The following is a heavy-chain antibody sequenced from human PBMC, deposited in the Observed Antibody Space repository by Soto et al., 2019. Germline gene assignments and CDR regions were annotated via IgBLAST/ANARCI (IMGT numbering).Heavy chain of an antibody. D-gene: IGHD2-15*01. V-gene: IGHV3-33*01. J-gene: IGHJ5*02. CDR1: GFTFSTYG. CDR2: IRYEGSNK. Sequence: QVQLVESGGGVVQPGRSLRLSCAASGFTFSTYGMHWVRQAPGKGLEWVAVIRYEGSNKYYADSVKGRFTVSRDNSKNTLDLQMNSLRAEDTAVYYCVRDTPGYAIDHWGQGTLVTVSS. CDR3: VRDTPGYAIDH.